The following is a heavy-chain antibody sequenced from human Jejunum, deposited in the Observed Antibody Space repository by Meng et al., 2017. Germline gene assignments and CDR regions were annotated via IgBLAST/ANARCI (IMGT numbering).Heavy chain of an antibody. Sequence: QVQLPESGPGLVRPSGALSLTCAVSGGFSSIYWWSCLRQPPGKGLEWIGEMHQSGSSNYNPSLKSRLTMSVDESKNHFSLKLNSVTAADTAVYYCARGWKYAWFNWGQGTLVTVSS. CDR2: MHQSGSS. CDR1: GGFSSIYW. CDR3: ARGWKYAWFN. J-gene: IGHJ4*02. D-gene: IGHD1-7*01. V-gene: IGHV4-4*02.